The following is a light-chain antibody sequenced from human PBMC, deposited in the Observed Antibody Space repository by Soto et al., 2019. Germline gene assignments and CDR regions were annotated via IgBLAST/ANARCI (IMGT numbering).Light chain of an antibody. J-gene: IGKJ4*01. Sequence: IVMPQSPATLSVSPGERATLSCRASQSVSSYLAWYQQKPGQAPRLLIYGASSRATGIPDRFSGSGSGTDFTLTISRLEPEDFAVYYCQQYGSSPLTFGGGTKV. CDR1: QSVSSY. CDR3: QQYGSSPLT. V-gene: IGKV3-20*01. CDR2: GAS.